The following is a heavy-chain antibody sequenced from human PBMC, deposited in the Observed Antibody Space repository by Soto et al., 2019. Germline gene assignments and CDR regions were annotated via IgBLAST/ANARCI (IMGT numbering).Heavy chain of an antibody. CDR1: GFTFSSYG. CDR2: ISYDGNNK. Sequence: PGGSLRLSCAASGFTFSSYGMHWVRQAPGKGLEWVAVISYDGNNKYYADSVKGRFTIFRDNSKNTLYLQMNSLRAEDTAVYYCAKSVYNWNDGFFDYWGQGTLVTVSS. V-gene: IGHV3-30*18. D-gene: IGHD1-1*01. CDR3: AKSVYNWNDGFFDY. J-gene: IGHJ4*02.